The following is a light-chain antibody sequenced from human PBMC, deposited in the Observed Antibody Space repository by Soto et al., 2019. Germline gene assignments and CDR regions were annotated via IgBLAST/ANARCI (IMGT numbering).Light chain of an antibody. Sequence: EIVLTQSPATLSLSPGARATLCCWASQSVGNYLAWYQQKAGQAPRLLIYDASHRATGVPDRFSGSGSGTDFTLNISSLEPEDFAVYFCQQRSNWPLWSFGQGTKVEIK. CDR1: QSVGNY. CDR2: DAS. J-gene: IGKJ1*01. CDR3: QQRSNWPLWS. V-gene: IGKV3-11*01.